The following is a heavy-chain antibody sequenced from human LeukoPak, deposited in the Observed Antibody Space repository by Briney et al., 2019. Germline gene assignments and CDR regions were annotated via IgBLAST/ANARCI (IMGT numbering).Heavy chain of an antibody. CDR2: INHSGST. CDR3: ARVTQTRNFDY. CDR1: GGSFSGYY. Sequence: PSETLSLTCAVYGGSFSGYYWSWIRQPPGKGLEWIGEINHSGSTNYNPSLKSRVTISVDTSKNQFSLKLSSVTAADTAVYYCARVTQTRNFDYWGQGTLVTVSS. J-gene: IGHJ4*02. V-gene: IGHV4-34*01.